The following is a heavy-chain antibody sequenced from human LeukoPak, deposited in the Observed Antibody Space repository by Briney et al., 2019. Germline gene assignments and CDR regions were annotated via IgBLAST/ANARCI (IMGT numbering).Heavy chain of an antibody. CDR1: GYTFRIHD. J-gene: IGHJ5*02. Sequence: GASVKVSCKASGYTFRIHDINWVRQAPGQGLEWMGWVSPKTGRTGYAQKFQGRAYMTTNASLSTAYMELSSLRSDDTAVYFCARESERNDGWFDPWGQGTLVTASS. CDR2: VSPKTGRT. V-gene: IGHV1-8*01. CDR3: ARESERNDGWFDP. D-gene: IGHD1-1*01.